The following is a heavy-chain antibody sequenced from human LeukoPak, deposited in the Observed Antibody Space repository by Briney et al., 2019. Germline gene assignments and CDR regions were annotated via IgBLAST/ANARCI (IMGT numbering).Heavy chain of an antibody. Sequence: ASVKVSCKASGYTFTGYYMHWVRPAPGQGLEWMGWINPNSGGTNYAQKFQGRVTMTRDTSISTAYMELSRLRSDDTAVYYCARRGSYKYYFDYWGQGTLVTVSS. CDR3: ARRGSYKYYFDY. CDR1: GYTFTGYY. V-gene: IGHV1-2*02. J-gene: IGHJ4*02. D-gene: IGHD1-26*01. CDR2: INPNSGGT.